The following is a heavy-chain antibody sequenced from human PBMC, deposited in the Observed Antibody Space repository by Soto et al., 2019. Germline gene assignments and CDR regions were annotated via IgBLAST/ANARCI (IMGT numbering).Heavy chain of an antibody. J-gene: IGHJ5*02. CDR2: ISASNGNT. V-gene: IGHV1-18*01. CDR3: AKYVYDTGWNLPFDP. Sequence: ASVKVSCKASGYTFTSYGISWVRQAPGQGLEWMGWISASNGNTNYAQKLQGRVTMTTDTSTNTAYMELRSPRDDDTAVYYCAKYVYDTGWNLPFDPWGQGTLVTVSS. CDR1: GYTFTSYG. D-gene: IGHD6-19*01.